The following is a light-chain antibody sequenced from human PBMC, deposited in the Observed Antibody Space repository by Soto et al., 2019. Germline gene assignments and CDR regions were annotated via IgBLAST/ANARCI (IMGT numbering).Light chain of an antibody. V-gene: IGKV3D-15*01. CDR2: DAA. J-gene: IGKJ4*01. CDR3: QQYNDWPLT. CDR1: QSVNNA. Sequence: EIVMTQSPATLSLSPGERATLSCRASQSVNNALAWYQQIPGQAPRLLIYDAATRASGIAARFSGSGSGTEFTLPISSLQCEDFAVYFCQQYNDWPLTFGGGTKVETK.